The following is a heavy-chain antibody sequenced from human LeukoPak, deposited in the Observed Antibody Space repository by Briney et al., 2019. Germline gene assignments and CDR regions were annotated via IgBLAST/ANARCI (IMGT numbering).Heavy chain of an antibody. D-gene: IGHD1-1*01. Sequence: ASVTVSCKASGYTFTSYDINWVRQATGQGLEWMGWMNPNSGNTGYAQKFQGRVTMTRNTSISTAYMELSSLRSEDTAVYCCARVAGTRERGLLRIDYWGQGTLVTVSS. J-gene: IGHJ4*02. CDR3: ARVAGTRERGLLRIDY. CDR2: MNPNSGNT. CDR1: GYTFTSYD. V-gene: IGHV1-8*01.